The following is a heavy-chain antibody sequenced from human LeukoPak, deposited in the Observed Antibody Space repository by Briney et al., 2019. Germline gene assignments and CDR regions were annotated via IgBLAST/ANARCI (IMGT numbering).Heavy chain of an antibody. Sequence: GGSLRLSCLASGFTFSSYAMDWVRQAPGQGLQWVSAVGTSADTYYADSVRGRFTISRDNSKNTLYLQMNSLRAEDTAVYYCAKGGYYTPLGYWGQGTLVTVSS. J-gene: IGHJ4*02. CDR3: AKGGYYTPLGY. CDR1: GFTFSSYA. CDR2: VGTSADT. D-gene: IGHD3-3*01. V-gene: IGHV3-23*01.